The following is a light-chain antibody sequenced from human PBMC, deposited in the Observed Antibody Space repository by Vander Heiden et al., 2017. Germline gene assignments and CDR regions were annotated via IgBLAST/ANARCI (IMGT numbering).Light chain of an antibody. CDR1: KLGDKY. Sequence: SYELTQPPSVSVSPGQTASITCSGDKLGDKYACWYQQKPGQSLVLVIYQDSKRPSGIPERFSGSNSGNTATLTISGTQAMDEADYYCQEWDSSTVVFGGGTKLTVL. J-gene: IGLJ2*01. V-gene: IGLV3-1*01. CDR2: QDS. CDR3: QEWDSSTVV.